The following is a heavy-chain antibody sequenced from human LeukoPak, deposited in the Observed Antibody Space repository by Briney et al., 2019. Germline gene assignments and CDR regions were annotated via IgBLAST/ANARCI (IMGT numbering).Heavy chain of an antibody. CDR3: ARPLGYCSDSRCPQSWFDP. CDR1: GGSISSYY. CDR2: INHSGRT. Sequence: KSSETLSLTCTVSGGSISSYYWSWIRQPPGKGLEWIGEINHSGRTNYNPSLKSRVIMSVDTSKNQFSLKLSSVTAADTAVYYCARPLGYCSDSRCPQSWFDPWGQGTLVTVSS. D-gene: IGHD2-15*01. V-gene: IGHV4-34*01. J-gene: IGHJ5*02.